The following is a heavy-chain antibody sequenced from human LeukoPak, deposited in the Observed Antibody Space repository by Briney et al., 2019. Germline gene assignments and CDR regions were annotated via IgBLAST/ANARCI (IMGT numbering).Heavy chain of an antibody. CDR1: GGSISSGDYY. CDR2: IYYSGST. J-gene: IGHJ6*03. Sequence: PSETLSLTCTVSGGSISSGDYYWSWIRQPPGKGLEWIGYIYYSGSTYYNPSLKGRVTISVDTSKNQFSLKLSSVTAADTAVYYCARVGIYYGSGSYAYYMDVWGKGTTVTVSS. CDR3: ARVGIYYGSGSYAYYMDV. V-gene: IGHV4-30-4*08. D-gene: IGHD3-10*01.